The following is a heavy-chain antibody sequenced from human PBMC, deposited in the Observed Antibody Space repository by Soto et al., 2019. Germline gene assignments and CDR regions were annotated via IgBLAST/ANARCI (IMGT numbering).Heavy chain of an antibody. J-gene: IGHJ3*02. CDR2: INHSGST. CDR3: ASYCRSSSCPGGVFDI. D-gene: IGHD2-2*01. Sequence: SETLSLTCAVYGGSFSGYYWSWIRQPPGKGLEWIGEINHSGSTNYNPSLKSRVTISVDTSKNQFSLRLSSLTAADTALYYCASYCRSSSCPGGVFDIWGQGTMVPVS. CDR1: GGSFSGYY. V-gene: IGHV4-34*01.